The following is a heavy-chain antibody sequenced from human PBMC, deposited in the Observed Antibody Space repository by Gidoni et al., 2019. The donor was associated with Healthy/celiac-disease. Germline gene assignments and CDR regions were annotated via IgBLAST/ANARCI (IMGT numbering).Heavy chain of an antibody. CDR3: AKDQIEMATILAFGY. V-gene: IGHV3-23*01. D-gene: IGHD5-12*01. CDR1: GFTFTGYA. Sequence: EVQLLESGGGLVQPGGALRPSCEALGFTFTGYAMSWVRQAPGKGLEWVSAISGSGGSTYYADSVKGRFTISRDNSKNTLYLQMNSLRAEDTAVYYCAKDQIEMATILAFGYWGQGTLVTVSS. CDR2: ISGSGGST. J-gene: IGHJ4*02.